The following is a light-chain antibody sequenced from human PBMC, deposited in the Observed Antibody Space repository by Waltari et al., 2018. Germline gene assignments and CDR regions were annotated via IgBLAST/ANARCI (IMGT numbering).Light chain of an antibody. J-gene: IGKJ1*01. CDR2: QAS. V-gene: IGKV3-20*01. Sequence: ELVLTQSPGTMSLSPGERATLACRASQSVGRFLAWYQQKPGQAPRLRISQASNRATGIPDRFSGSGSGTDFSLTISRLEPEDFAVYYCQNHERLPATFGQGTKVEI. CDR1: QSVGRF. CDR3: QNHERLPAT.